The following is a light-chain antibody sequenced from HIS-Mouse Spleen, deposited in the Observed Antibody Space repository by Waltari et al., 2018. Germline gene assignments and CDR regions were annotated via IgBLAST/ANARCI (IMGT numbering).Light chain of an antibody. Sequence: QSALTQPASVSGSPGQSITIPCTGTSSDGGSYNTVSWYQQHPGKAPKLMIYEGSKRPSGVSNRFSGSKSGNTASLTISGLQAEDEADYYCCSYAGSSTWVFGGGTKLTVL. CDR1: SSDGGSYNT. V-gene: IGLV2-23*01. CDR3: CSYAGSSTWV. CDR2: EGS. J-gene: IGLJ3*02.